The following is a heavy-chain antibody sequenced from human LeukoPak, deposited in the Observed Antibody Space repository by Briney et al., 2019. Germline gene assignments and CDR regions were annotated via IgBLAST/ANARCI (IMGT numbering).Heavy chain of an antibody. D-gene: IGHD3-22*01. Sequence: GGSLRLSCVASGFTFNGFAMHWVRLTPGKGLEWVSGISWNSGLIAYADSVKGRFTISRDNAKNSLYLQMNSLRAEDTAVYYCARERVSSGLLRIRDYYMDVWGKGTTVTVSS. CDR1: GFTFNGFA. J-gene: IGHJ6*03. CDR3: ARERVSSGLLRIRDYYMDV. CDR2: ISWNSGLI. V-gene: IGHV3-9*01.